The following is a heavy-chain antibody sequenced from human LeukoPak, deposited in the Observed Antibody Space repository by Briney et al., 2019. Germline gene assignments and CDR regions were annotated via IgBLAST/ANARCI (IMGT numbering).Heavy chain of an antibody. CDR2: IIPILGIA. D-gene: IGHD3-22*01. V-gene: IGHV1-69*04. CDR3: YYDSSGYLDY. CDR1: GGTFSSYA. Sequence: GASVKVSCKAPGGTFSSYAISWVRQAPGQGLEWMGRIIPILGIANYAQKFQGRVTITADKSTSTAYMELSSLRSEDTAVYYCYYDSSGYLDYWGQGTLVTVSS. J-gene: IGHJ4*02.